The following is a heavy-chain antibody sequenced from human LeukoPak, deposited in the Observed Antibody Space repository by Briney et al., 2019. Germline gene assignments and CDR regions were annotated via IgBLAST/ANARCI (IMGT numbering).Heavy chain of an antibody. CDR1: GGTFSSYA. V-gene: IGHV1-69*04. J-gene: IGHJ4*02. D-gene: IGHD3-22*01. Sequence: SVKVSCKASGGTFSSYAISWVRQAPGQGLEWMGRIIPILGIANYAQKFQGRVTITADKSTSTAYMELSSLRSEDTAVYYCVSDSSGYSEYWGQGTLVTVSS. CDR3: VSDSSGYSEY. CDR2: IIPILGIA.